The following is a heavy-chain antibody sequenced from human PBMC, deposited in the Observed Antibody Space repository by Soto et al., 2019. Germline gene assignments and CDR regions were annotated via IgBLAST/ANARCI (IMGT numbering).Heavy chain of an antibody. CDR2: ISSSSNTI. D-gene: IGHD2-15*01. CDR3: ARESVVLAAKVYYGMDV. CDR1: GFTFSSYG. V-gene: IGHV3-48*02. Sequence: EVQLVESGGGLVQPGGSLRLSCAAPGFTFSSYGMNWVRQAPGKGREWVSYISSSSNTIYYADSVKGRFTISRDNAKNSLYLQMNRLRDEDTAVYYCARESVVLAAKVYYGMDVWGQGTTVTVSS. J-gene: IGHJ6*02.